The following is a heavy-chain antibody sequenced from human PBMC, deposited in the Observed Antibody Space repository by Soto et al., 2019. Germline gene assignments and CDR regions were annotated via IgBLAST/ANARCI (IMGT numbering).Heavy chain of an antibody. D-gene: IGHD3-9*01. Sequence: VQLEHSGAEVKKAGSSVKVSCKASGGTFSSYTISWVRQAPGEGLEWMGRIIPILGIANYAQKFQGRVTITADKSTSTAYMELSSLRSEDTAVYYCARVGDISKDVWGQGTTVTVSS. V-gene: IGHV1-69*02. J-gene: IGHJ6*02. CDR3: ARVGDISKDV. CDR2: IIPILGIA. CDR1: GGTFSSYT.